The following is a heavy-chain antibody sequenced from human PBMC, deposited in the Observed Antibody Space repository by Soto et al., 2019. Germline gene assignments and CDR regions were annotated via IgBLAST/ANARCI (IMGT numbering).Heavy chain of an antibody. CDR2: IYYSGTT. CDR1: GYSISSSNW. D-gene: IGHD1-26*01. V-gene: IGHV4-28*01. J-gene: IGHJ4*02. CDR3: ARREIQGPIDY. Sequence: PSETLSLTCAVSGYSISSSNWWGWIRQPPGKGLEWIGYIYYSGTTYYNPSLKSRVTMSVDTSKYQFSLKLTSVTAVDTAVYYCARREIQGPIDYWGQGTLVTVSS.